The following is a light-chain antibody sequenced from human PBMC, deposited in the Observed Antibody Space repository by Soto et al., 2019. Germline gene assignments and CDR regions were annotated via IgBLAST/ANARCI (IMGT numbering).Light chain of an antibody. V-gene: IGLV2-23*02. CDR1: SNDVGGYNF. Sequence: QSALTQPPSASGSPGQSVTISCTGTSNDVGGYNFVSWYQQHPGKAPKLMIYEVSKRPSGVSNRFSGSKSGNTASLTVSGLQAEDEADYYCCSYAGSSFYVFGTGTKVTVL. CDR2: EVS. J-gene: IGLJ1*01. CDR3: CSYAGSSFYV.